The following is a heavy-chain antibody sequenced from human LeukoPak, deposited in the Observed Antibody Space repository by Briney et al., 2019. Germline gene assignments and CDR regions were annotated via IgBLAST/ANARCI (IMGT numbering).Heavy chain of an antibody. CDR1: GGSFSGYY. Sequence: SETLSLTCAVYGGSFSGYYWSWIRQPPGKGLEWIGEINHSGSTNYNPSLKSRVTISVDTSKNQFSLKLSSVTAADTAAYYCARGTNRIRPIKNWGQGTLVTVSS. J-gene: IGHJ4*02. CDR2: INHSGST. D-gene: IGHD3-16*01. CDR3: ARGTNRIRPIKN. V-gene: IGHV4-34*01.